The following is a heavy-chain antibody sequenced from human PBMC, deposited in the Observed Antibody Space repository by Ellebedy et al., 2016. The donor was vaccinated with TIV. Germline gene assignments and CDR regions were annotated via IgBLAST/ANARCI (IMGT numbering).Heavy chain of an antibody. J-gene: IGHJ4*02. CDR1: GFTFSDFY. V-gene: IGHV3-11*01. D-gene: IGHD3-22*01. CDR2: ISNSGSTI. Sequence: GESLKISCTVSGFTFSDFYMSWIRQAPGKGLEWISYISNSGSTIYSADSVKGRFTVSRDNAKNSLYLQMNSLRAEDTAVYYCARDAPYYYDSSGYDYWGQGTLVTVSS. CDR3: ARDAPYYYDSSGYDY.